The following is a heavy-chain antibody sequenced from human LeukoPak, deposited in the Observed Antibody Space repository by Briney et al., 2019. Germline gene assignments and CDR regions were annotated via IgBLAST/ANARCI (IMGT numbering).Heavy chain of an antibody. D-gene: IGHD3-22*01. CDR3: ARAPQYSYDSSAYLFQH. J-gene: IGHJ1*01. CDR2: IYYSGST. Sequence: PSETLSLTCTVSGGSISSSSYYWGWIRQPPGKGPEWIGSIYYSGSTYYNPSLKSRVTISVDTSKNQFSLKLSSVTAADTAVYYCARAPQYSYDSSAYLFQHWGQGTLVTVSS. CDR1: GGSISSSSYY. V-gene: IGHV4-39*01.